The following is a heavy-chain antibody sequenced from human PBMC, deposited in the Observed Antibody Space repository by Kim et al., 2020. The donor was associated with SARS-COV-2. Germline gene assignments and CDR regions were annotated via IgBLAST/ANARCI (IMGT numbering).Heavy chain of an antibody. V-gene: IGHV4-39*01. D-gene: IGHD3-10*01. CDR2: IYYSGST. CDR1: GGSISSSSYY. J-gene: IGHJ5*01. Sequence: SETLSLTCTVSGGSISSSSYYWGWIRQPPGKGLEWIGNIYYSGSTYYNPSLKSLVTISVDTSKNQFSLKLSSVTAADTAVYYCARQGWGFGELRFDYWG. CDR3: ARQGWGFGELRFDY.